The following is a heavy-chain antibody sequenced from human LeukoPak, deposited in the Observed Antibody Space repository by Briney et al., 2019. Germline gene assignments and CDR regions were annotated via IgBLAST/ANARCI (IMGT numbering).Heavy chain of an antibody. V-gene: IGHV4-59*08. CDR3: ARRGGHGGSFDY. J-gene: IGHJ4*02. D-gene: IGHD4-23*01. CDR2: IYYSGSGST. Sequence: SQTLSLTCTVSGGSISSYYWSWIRQPPGKGLEWIGYIYYSGSGSTNYNPSLKSRVSISVDTSKNHFSLKLSSVTAADTAVYYCARRGGHGGSFDYWGQGTLVTVSS. CDR1: GGSISSYY.